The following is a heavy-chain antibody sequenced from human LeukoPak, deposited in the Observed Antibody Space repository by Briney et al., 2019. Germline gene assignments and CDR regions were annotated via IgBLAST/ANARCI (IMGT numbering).Heavy chain of an antibody. CDR1: GYMFTGNY. D-gene: IGHD5-12*01. V-gene: IGHV1-2*02. CDR3: VRDYFRGDIVATIMDY. J-gene: IGHJ4*02. Sequence: ASVKVSCKASGYMFTGNYMHWVRPAPGQGLEWMGWINPNIGGTNYAQKFQGRVTMTRDTSISTAYMELSRLRSDDTAVYYCVRDYFRGDIVATIMDYWGQGTLVTVSS. CDR2: INPNIGGT.